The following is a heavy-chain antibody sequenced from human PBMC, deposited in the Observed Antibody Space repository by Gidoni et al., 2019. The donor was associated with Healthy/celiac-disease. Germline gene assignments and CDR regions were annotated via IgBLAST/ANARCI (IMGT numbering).Heavy chain of an antibody. CDR3: ARAPKTGTKGGWFDP. Sequence: QVQLVESGGGVVQPGRSLRLSCAASGFTFSSYGMHWVRQAPGKGLEWVAVIWYDGSNKYYADSVKGRFTISRDNSKNTLYLQMNSLRAEDTAVYYCARAPKTGTKGGWFDPWGQGTLVTVSS. J-gene: IGHJ5*02. D-gene: IGHD1-7*01. CDR2: IWYDGSNK. CDR1: GFTFSSYG. V-gene: IGHV3-33*01.